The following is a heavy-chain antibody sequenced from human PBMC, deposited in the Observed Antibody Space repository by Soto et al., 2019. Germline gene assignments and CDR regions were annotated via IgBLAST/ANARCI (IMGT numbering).Heavy chain of an antibody. V-gene: IGHV3-48*01. CDR3: ASKSSEWLLFAS. D-gene: IGHD5-12*01. CDR2: ISSSSSTI. Sequence: EVQLVESGGGLVQPGGSLRLSCAASGFTFSSYSMNWVRQAPGKGLEWVSYISSSSSTIYYAYSVNGRFTISRDNAKNSLYLQMNRLRAEDTAVYYCASKSSEWLLFASWGQGTLVTVSS. J-gene: IGHJ4*02. CDR1: GFTFSSYS.